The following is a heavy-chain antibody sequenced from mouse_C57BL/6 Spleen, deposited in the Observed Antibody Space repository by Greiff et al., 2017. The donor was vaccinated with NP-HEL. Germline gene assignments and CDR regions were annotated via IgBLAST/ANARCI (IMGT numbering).Heavy chain of an antibody. D-gene: IGHD1-1*01. V-gene: IGHV1-50*01. Sequence: QVQLQQPGAELVKPGASVKLSCKASGYTFTSYWMQWVKQRPGQGLEWIGEIDPSDSYTNYNQKFKGKATLTVDTSSSTAYMQLSSLTSEDSAVYYCARYTVDAMDYWGQGTSVTVSS. CDR3: ARYTVDAMDY. CDR1: GYTFTSYW. CDR2: IDPSDSYT. J-gene: IGHJ4*01.